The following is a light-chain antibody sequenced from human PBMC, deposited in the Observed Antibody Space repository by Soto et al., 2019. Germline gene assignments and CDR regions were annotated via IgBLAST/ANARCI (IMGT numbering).Light chain of an antibody. CDR3: SSYTTSSTLV. CDR2: EVS. J-gene: IGLJ3*02. CDR1: SSDVGFYNY. Sequence: QSALTQPASVSGSPGQSITISCTGTSSDVGFYNYVSWYQQHPGKAPKLMIYEVSDRPSGVSNRCSGSKSGNTASLTISGLQAEDEADYYCSSYTTSSTLVFGEGTKVTVL. V-gene: IGLV2-14*01.